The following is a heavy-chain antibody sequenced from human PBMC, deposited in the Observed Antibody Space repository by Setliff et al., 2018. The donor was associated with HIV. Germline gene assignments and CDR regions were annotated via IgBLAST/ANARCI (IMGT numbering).Heavy chain of an antibody. CDR3: AVYGSPTYYLDY. Sequence: ASVKVSCKASGHSFTTCFLHWVRQAPGQGLEWMGMINPSGGEPSYAQRFQGRVTMTRDTSTSTVFMDLSSLSFEDTAVYYCAVYGSPTYYLDYWGQGTPVTVSS. V-gene: IGHV1-46*01. J-gene: IGHJ4*02. D-gene: IGHD6-13*01. CDR1: GHSFTTCF. CDR2: INPSGGEP.